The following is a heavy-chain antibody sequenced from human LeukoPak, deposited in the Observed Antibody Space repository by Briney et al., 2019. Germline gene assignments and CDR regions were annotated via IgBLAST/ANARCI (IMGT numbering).Heavy chain of an antibody. CDR1: GFTSSSYG. J-gene: IGHJ6*02. CDR3: AKDGQYGMDV. V-gene: IGHV3-30*18. CDR2: ISYDGSNK. Sequence: GGSLRLSCAASGFTSSSYGMHWVRQAPGKGLEWVAVISYDGSNKYYADSVKGRFTISRDNSKNTLYLQMNSLRAEDTAVYYCAKDGQYGMDVWGQGTTVTVSS.